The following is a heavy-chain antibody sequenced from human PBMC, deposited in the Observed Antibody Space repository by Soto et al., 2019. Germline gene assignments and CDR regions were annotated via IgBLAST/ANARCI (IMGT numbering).Heavy chain of an antibody. J-gene: IGHJ4*02. CDR2: IIPIFGTA. Sequence: QVQLVQSGAEVKKPGSSVNVSCKASGGTFSSYAISWVRQAPGQGLEWMGGIIPIFGTANYAQKFQGRVTITADESTSTDYMELSRLRSEDTAVYYCARDSRGYSGYDLGYWGQGTLVTVSS. CDR1: GGTFSSYA. D-gene: IGHD5-12*01. V-gene: IGHV1-69*01. CDR3: ARDSRGYSGYDLGY.